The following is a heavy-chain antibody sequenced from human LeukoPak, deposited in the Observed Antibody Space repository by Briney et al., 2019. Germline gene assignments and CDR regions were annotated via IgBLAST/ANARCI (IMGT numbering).Heavy chain of an antibody. CDR1: GGSISNYY. CDR3: ARIGRLRNTANPFDV. J-gene: IGHJ3*01. V-gene: IGHV4-59*01. D-gene: IGHD5-18*01. CDR2: IYYSGST. Sequence: SETLSLTCTVSGGSISNYYWSWIRQPPGRGLEWIGFIYYSGSTNFSPSLESRVTISVDTSKNQFSLKLTSVTAADTAVYYCARIGRLRNTANPFDVWGQGTMVTVSS.